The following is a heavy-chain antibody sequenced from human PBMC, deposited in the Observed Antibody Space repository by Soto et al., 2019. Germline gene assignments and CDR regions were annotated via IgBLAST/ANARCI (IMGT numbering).Heavy chain of an antibody. CDR2: IYHSGST. Sequence: SETLSLTCAVSGGSISSGGYSWSWIRQPPGKGLEWIGYIYHSGSTYYNPSLRSRVTISVDRSKNQFSLKLSSVTAADTAVYYCARTTYYDFWSGPNWFDPWCQGTLVTVAS. CDR3: ARTTYYDFWSGPNWFDP. J-gene: IGHJ5*02. D-gene: IGHD3-3*01. V-gene: IGHV4-30-2*01. CDR1: GGSISSGGYS.